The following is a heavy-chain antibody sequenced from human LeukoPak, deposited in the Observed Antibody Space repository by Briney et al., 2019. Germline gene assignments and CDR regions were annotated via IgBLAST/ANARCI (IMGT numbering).Heavy chain of an antibody. J-gene: IGHJ6*02. CDR3: ARGKVDYGDYVWAYYYYGMDV. CDR1: GGTFSSYA. V-gene: IGHV1-69*05. Sequence: SVKVSCKASGGTFSSYAISWVRQAPGQGLEWMGGIILIFGTANYAQKFQGRVTITTDESTSTAYMELSSLRSEDTAVYYCARGKVDYGDYVWAYYYYGMDVWGQGTTVTVSS. CDR2: IILIFGTA. D-gene: IGHD4-17*01.